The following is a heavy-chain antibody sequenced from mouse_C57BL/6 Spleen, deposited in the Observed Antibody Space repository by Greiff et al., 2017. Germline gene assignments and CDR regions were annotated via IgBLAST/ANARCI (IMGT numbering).Heavy chain of an antibody. Sequence: QVQLQQSGPELVKPGASVKISCKASGYAFSSSWMNWVKQRPGKGLEWIGRIYPGDGDTNYNGKFKGKATLTADKSSSTAYMQLSSLTSEDSAVYFWAREGYSNYFDYWGQGTTLTVSS. V-gene: IGHV1-82*01. CDR1: GYAFSSSW. J-gene: IGHJ2*01. CDR2: IYPGDGDT. D-gene: IGHD2-5*01. CDR3: AREGYSNYFDY.